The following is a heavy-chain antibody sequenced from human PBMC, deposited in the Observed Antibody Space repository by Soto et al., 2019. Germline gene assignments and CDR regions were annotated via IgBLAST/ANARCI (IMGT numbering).Heavy chain of an antibody. J-gene: IGHJ6*02. CDR2: INHSGST. D-gene: IGHD6-19*01. CDR3: AGLSAGWYYYYYYYGMDV. CDR1: GGSFSGYY. V-gene: IGHV4-34*01. Sequence: SETLSLTCAVYGGSFSGYYWSWIRQPPGKGLEWIGEINHSGSTNYNPSLKSRVTISVDTSKNQFSLKLSSVTAADTAVYYCAGLSAGWYYYYYYYGMDVWGQGTTVTVSS.